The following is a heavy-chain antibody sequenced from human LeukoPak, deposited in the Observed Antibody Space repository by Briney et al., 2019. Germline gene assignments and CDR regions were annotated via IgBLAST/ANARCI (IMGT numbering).Heavy chain of an antibody. CDR3: ARGPFYDILTGYPDFDY. Sequence: ASVKVSCKASGYTFTSYDINWVRQATGQGLEWMGWMNPNSGNTGYAQKFQGRVTMTRNTSISTAYMELSSLRSEDTAVYYCARGPFYDILTGYPDFDYWGQGTLVTVSS. D-gene: IGHD3-9*01. CDR1: GYTFTSYD. V-gene: IGHV1-8*01. J-gene: IGHJ4*02. CDR2: MNPNSGNT.